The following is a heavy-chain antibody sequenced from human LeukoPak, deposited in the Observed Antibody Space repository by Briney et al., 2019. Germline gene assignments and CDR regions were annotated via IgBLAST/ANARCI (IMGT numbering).Heavy chain of an antibody. Sequence: ASVKVSCKASGYTFNSYAMHWVRQAPGQRLEWMGWINAGNGNTKYSQEFQGRVTITRDTSASTAYMELSSLRSEDMAVYYCAREAVAGTYYFDYWGQGTLVTVSS. D-gene: IGHD6-19*01. CDR1: GYTFNSYA. V-gene: IGHV1-3*03. CDR3: AREAVAGTYYFDY. J-gene: IGHJ4*02. CDR2: INAGNGNT.